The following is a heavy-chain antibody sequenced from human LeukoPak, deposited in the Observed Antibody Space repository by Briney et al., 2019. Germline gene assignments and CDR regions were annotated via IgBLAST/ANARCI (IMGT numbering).Heavy chain of an antibody. Sequence: GGSLRLSCAASGFTFSAYAMSWVGQAPGKGLKWVSGISGSGGSTNYADSGKGRFTISRDNSKTTLYLQMNSLRAEDAAVYYCAKDYYYDRSGDNAFDIWGQGTMVTVSS. CDR2: ISGSGGST. CDR1: GFTFSAYA. CDR3: AKDYYYDRSGDNAFDI. V-gene: IGHV3-23*01. J-gene: IGHJ3*02. D-gene: IGHD3-22*01.